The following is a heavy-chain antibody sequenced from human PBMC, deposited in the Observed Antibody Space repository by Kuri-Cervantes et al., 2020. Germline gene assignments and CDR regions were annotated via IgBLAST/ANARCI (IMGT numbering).Heavy chain of an antibody. CDR2: ISYDGSNK. J-gene: IGHJ6*02. D-gene: IGHD3-16*01. CDR3: ARDRVGGESMYYYYGMDV. Sequence: GESLKISCAASGFTFSRYGMHWGRQAPGKGLEWVAVISYDGSNKYYADSVKGRFNISRDNSKNMLYMQLNSLRAEDTAVYYCARDRVGGESMYYYYGMDVWAQGTTVTVSS. V-gene: IGHV3-30*03. CDR1: GFTFSRYG.